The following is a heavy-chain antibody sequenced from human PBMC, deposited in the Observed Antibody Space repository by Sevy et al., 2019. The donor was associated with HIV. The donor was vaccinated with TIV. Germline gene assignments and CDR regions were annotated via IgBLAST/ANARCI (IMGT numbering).Heavy chain of an antibody. CDR3: ARDPGYNYLFYYFDD. CDR1: GFTFRNDG. J-gene: IGHJ4*02. Sequence: GGSVRLSCAASGFTFRNDGMHWVHQAPGKGLEWVAVIWYDGSNKEYADSVKGRFTISRDNSKNTLYLEMNSLRAEDTAVYYCARDPGYNYLFYYFDDWGQGTLVTVSS. V-gene: IGHV3-33*01. CDR2: IWYDGSNK. D-gene: IGHD5-18*01.